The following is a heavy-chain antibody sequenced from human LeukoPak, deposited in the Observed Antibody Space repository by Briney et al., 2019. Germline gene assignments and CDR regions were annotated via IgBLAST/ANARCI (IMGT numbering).Heavy chain of an antibody. CDR1: GFTFSSYS. D-gene: IGHD3-10*01. V-gene: IGHV3-21*01. J-gene: IGHJ6*02. Sequence: GGSLRLSCAASGFTFSSYSMNWVRQAQGKGLEWVSSISSSSRYIYYADSVKGRFTISRDNAKNSLYLQMNSLRAEDTAVYYCAREEDTMVRGARAYYYGMDVWGQGTTVTVSS. CDR3: AREEDTMVRGARAYYYGMDV. CDR2: ISSSSRYI.